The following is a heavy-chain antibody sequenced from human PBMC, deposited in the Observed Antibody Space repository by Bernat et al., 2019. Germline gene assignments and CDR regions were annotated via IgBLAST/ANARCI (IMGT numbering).Heavy chain of an antibody. D-gene: IGHD6-13*01. V-gene: IGHV3-23*01. CDR3: AKDLVYSSSWHFNYYYYGMDF. CDR1: GFTFSSYA. CDR2: ISCSGGST. J-gene: IGHJ6*02. Sequence: EVQLLESGGGSVQPGGSLRLSCAASGFTFSSYAMSWVPQAPGKGLEWVSAISCSGGSTYSADSVKGRFTISRDNSKNTLYLQMNSLGAEDTAVYYCAKDLVYSSSWHFNYYYYGMDFWGRGNTVTVSS.